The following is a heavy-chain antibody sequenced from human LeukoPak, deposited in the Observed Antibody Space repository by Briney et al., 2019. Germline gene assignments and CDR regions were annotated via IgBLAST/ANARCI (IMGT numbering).Heavy chain of an antibody. J-gene: IGHJ4*02. D-gene: IGHD6-13*01. V-gene: IGHV4-59*11. Sequence: SETLSLTCTVSRGSISSHYWSWIRQPPGKGLEWIGYIYYSGSTNYNPSLKSRVTISVDTSKNQFSLKLSSVTAADTAVYYCARGLYSSSWPFDYWGQGTLVTVSS. CDR1: RGSISSHY. CDR2: IYYSGST. CDR3: ARGLYSSSWPFDY.